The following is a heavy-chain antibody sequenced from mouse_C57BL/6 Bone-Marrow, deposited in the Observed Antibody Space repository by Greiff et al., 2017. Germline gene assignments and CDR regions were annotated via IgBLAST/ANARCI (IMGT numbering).Heavy chain of an antibody. CDR2: IDPENGDT. J-gene: IGHJ1*03. Sequence: VQLQQSGAELVRPGASVKLSCTASGFNIKDDYMHWVKQRPEQGLEWIGWIDPENGDTEYASKFQGKATITADTSSNTAYLQLSRLTSEDTAVYYCTTWLRGYFDVWGTGTTVTVSS. V-gene: IGHV14-4*01. CDR1: GFNIKDDY. D-gene: IGHD2-2*01. CDR3: TTWLRGYFDV.